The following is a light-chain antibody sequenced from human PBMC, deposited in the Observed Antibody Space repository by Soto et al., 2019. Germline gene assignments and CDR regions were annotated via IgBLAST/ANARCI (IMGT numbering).Light chain of an antibody. Sequence: EIVLTQSPGTLSLSPGEGATLSCRASQSVGGTFLAWYQQKGGQAPRLLIHGASNRATGIQDRFSGSGSGTDYSLTISRLEPEDFAVYDYQQYCGSPRSFGQGTKVEVK. V-gene: IGKV3-20*01. J-gene: IGKJ1*01. CDR2: GAS. CDR3: QQYCGSPRS. CDR1: QSVGGTF.